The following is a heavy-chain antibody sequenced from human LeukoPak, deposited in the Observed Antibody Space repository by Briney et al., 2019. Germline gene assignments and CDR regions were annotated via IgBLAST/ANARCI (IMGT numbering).Heavy chain of an antibody. J-gene: IGHJ4*02. CDR2: IYYSGST. V-gene: IGHV4-59*01. CDR3: AIPRDTHSGSFLFDY. Sequence: SETLSLTCTVSGGSISSYYWSWIRQPPGKGLEWIGYIYYSGSTNYNPSLKSRVTISVDTSKNQFSLKLSSVTAADTAVYYCAIPRDTHSGSFLFDYWGQGTLVTVSS. D-gene: IGHD1-26*01. CDR1: GGSISSYY.